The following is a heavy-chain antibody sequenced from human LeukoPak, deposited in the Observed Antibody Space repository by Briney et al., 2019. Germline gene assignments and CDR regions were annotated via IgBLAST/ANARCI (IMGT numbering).Heavy chain of an antibody. J-gene: IGHJ4*02. V-gene: IGHV1-69*04. D-gene: IGHD5-12*01. CDR1: GGTFSSYA. CDR2: IIFILGIA. Sequence: ASVKVSCKASGGTFSSYAISWVRQAPGQGLEWMGRIIFILGIANYAQKFQGRVTITADKSTSTAYMELSSLRSEDTAVYYCAREQRGYSGYANLAFDYWGQGTLVTVSS. CDR3: AREQRGYSGYANLAFDY.